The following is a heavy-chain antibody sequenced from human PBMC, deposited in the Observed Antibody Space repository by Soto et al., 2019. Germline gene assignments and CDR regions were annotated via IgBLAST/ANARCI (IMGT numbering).Heavy chain of an antibody. CDR1: GGSITSGGSF. D-gene: IGHD2-15*01. J-gene: IGHJ5*02. Sequence: SETLSLTCTVSGGSITSGGSFWSWIRQHPGKGPEWIAFIGYSGATSYNPSLASRVTISADTYKSQFSLNLRSVTAADTAVYYCARGGASSKWFAPWGQGTLVTAPQ. CDR2: IGYSGAT. CDR3: ARGGASSKWFAP. V-gene: IGHV4-31*03.